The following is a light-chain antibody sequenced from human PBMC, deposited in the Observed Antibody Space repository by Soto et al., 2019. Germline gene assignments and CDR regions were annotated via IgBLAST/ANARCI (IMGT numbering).Light chain of an antibody. J-gene: IGLJ2*01. CDR3: SATDDSLSGPV. CDR1: SSNIGTYT. V-gene: IGLV1-44*01. Sequence: QSVLTQPPSVSGTPGQRVTISCSGGSSNIGTYTVNWYQQLPGMAPKLLIYSNDQRPSGVPDRFSASKSGTSASLAISGLRSEDEADYYCSATDDSLSGPVFGGGTKLTVL. CDR2: SND.